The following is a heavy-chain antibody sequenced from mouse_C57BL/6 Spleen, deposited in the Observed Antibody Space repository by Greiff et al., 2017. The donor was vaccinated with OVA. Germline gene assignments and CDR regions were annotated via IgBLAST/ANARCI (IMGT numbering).Heavy chain of an antibody. J-gene: IGHJ2*01. CDR2: INPGSGGT. CDR1: GYAFTNYL. CDR3: ARSYYSNFDY. Sequence: QVQLQQSGAELVRPGTSVKVSCKASGYAFTNYLIEWVKQRPGQGLEWIGVINPGSGGTNYNEKFKVKATLTADKSSSTAYMQLSSLTSEDSAVYCCARSYYSNFDYWRQGTTLTVSS. V-gene: IGHV1-54*01. D-gene: IGHD2-5*01.